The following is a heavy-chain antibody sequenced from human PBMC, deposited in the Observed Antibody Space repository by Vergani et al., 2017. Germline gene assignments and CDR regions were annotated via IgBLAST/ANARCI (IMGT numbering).Heavy chain of an antibody. D-gene: IGHD3-22*01. V-gene: IGHV4-39*01. CDR1: GGSISSSSYY. CDR3: ARLFGSTPVRYYYDSSGPWFDP. CDR2: IYYSGST. J-gene: IGHJ5*02. Sequence: QVQLQESGPGLVKPSETLSLTCTVSGGSISSSSYYWGWIRQPPGKGLEWIGSIYYSGSTYYNPSLKSRVTISVDTSKNQFSLKLSSVTAADTAVYYCARLFGSTPVRYYYDSSGPWFDPWGQGTLVTVSS.